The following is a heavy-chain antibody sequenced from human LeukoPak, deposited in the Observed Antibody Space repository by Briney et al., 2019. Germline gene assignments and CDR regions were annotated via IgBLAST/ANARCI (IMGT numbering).Heavy chain of an antibody. V-gene: IGHV3-30*03. CDR2: ISYDGSNK. J-gene: IGHJ3*02. D-gene: IGHD3-10*01. CDR3: LIWFGEGDAFDI. Sequence: GGSLRLSCAASGFTFSSYGMHWARQAPGKGLEWVAVISYDGSNKYYADSVKGRFTISRDNSKNTLYLQMNSLRAEDTAVYYCLIWFGEGDAFDIWGQGTMVTVSS. CDR1: GFTFSSYG.